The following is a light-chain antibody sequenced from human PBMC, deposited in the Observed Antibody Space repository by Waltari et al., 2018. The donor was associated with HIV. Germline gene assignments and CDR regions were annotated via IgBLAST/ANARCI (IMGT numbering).Light chain of an antibody. CDR3: SSYTTDSTLV. Sequence: QSALTQPASVSGSPGQSITLSCTGTRNDVGGYKYVSWYQQYPGKVPKLMIDEVRNRPSGVSNRVTGSKSGNTASLTISGLQAEDEADYYCSSYTTDSTLVFGGGTKLTVL. CDR1: RNDVGGYKY. J-gene: IGLJ2*01. V-gene: IGLV2-14*01. CDR2: EVR.